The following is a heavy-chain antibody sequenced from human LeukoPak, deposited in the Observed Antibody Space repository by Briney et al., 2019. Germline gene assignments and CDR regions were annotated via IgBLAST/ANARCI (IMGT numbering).Heavy chain of an antibody. V-gene: IGHV4-34*01. D-gene: IGHD3-22*01. J-gene: IGHJ4*02. CDR3: ARVRSRYYYDSSGYYDYFDY. CDR2: INHSGST. Sequence: SETLSLTCAVYGGSFSGYYWSWIRQPPGKGLEWIVEINHSGSTNYNPSLKSRVTISVDTSKNQFSLKLSSVTAADTAVYYCARVRSRYYYDSSGYYDYFDYWGQGTLVTVSS. CDR1: GGSFSGYY.